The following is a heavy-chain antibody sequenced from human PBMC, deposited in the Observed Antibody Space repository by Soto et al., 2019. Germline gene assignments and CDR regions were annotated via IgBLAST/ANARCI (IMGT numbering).Heavy chain of an antibody. D-gene: IGHD2-15*01. CDR2: ISWNSGSI. J-gene: IGHJ4*02. V-gene: IGHV3-9*01. Sequence: EVQLVESGGGLVQPGRSLRLSCAASGFTFDDYAMHWVRQAPGKGLEWVSGISWNSGSIGYADSVKGRFTISRDNANNSLYLQMNSLVAEDTALYYCANVYCSGGSCYSYFDYWGQGTLVTVSS. CDR3: ANVYCSGGSCYSYFDY. CDR1: GFTFDDYA.